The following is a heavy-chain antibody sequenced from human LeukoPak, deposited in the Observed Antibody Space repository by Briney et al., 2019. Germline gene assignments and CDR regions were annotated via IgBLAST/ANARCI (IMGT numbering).Heavy chain of an antibody. Sequence: GGSLRLSCAASGFTVSSNYMAWVRQAPGKGLEWVSVIYGGGGTYYGDSARGRFTISRDNSKDTVYLQMNSLRDEDSATYYCVRVFLESLTAGYFDHWGQGTLVTVSP. CDR3: VRVFLESLTAGYFDH. D-gene: IGHD3-3*01. CDR1: GFTVSSNY. J-gene: IGHJ4*02. CDR2: IYGGGGT. V-gene: IGHV3-53*05.